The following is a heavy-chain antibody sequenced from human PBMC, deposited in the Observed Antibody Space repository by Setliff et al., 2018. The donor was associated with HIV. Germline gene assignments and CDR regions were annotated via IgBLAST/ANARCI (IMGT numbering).Heavy chain of an antibody. CDR1: GGSFSGYY. CDR2: INYSGST. D-gene: IGHD3-16*01. CDR3: ARYVAYDEDDFDI. V-gene: IGHV4-34*01. Sequence: SQTLSLTCAVYGGSFSGYYWSWIRQPPGKGLEWIGEINYSGSTKYNPSLKSRVTMSVDTSKNQFSLELNSVTAADTAVYYCARYVAYDEDDFDIWGQGTMVTVSS. J-gene: IGHJ3*02.